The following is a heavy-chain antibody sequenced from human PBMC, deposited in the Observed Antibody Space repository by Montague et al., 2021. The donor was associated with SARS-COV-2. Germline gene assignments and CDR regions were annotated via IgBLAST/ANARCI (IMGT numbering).Heavy chain of an antibody. J-gene: IGHJ6*02. CDR1: GFSLSTSGMC. Sequence: PALVKPTQTLTLTCTFSGFSLSTSGMCVSWIRQPPGKALEWLALIDWDDDKYYSTSLKTRLTISKDTSKNQVVLTMTNMDPVDTATYYCARIRVVRGVIWVWGMDVWGQGTTVTVSS. CDR3: ARIRVVRGVIWVWGMDV. V-gene: IGHV2-70*01. CDR2: IDWDDDK. D-gene: IGHD3-10*01.